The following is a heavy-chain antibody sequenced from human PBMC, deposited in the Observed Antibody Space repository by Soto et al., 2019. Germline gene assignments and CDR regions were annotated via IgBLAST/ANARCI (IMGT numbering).Heavy chain of an antibody. J-gene: IGHJ4*02. Sequence: GESLKISCKATGYTFTNYWIGRVRQTPGKGLEWMGIIFPGDSDTRYNPSFEGQVTVSADESISTAYLQWNTLKASDTAMYYCVRPNFGALTHFDFWGQGTLVTVSS. CDR1: GYTFTNYW. CDR2: IFPGDSDT. V-gene: IGHV5-51*01. D-gene: IGHD3-16*01. CDR3: VRPNFGALTHFDF.